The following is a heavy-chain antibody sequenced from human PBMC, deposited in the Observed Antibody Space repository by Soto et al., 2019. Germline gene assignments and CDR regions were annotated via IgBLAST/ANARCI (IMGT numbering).Heavy chain of an antibody. J-gene: IGHJ4*02. V-gene: IGHV1-18*01. CDR2: ISAYNGNT. CDR1: GYTFTSYG. Sequence: ASVKVSCKASGYTFTSYGISWVRQAPGQGLEWMGWISAYNGNTNYAQKLQGRVTMTTDTSTSTAYMELRSLRSDDTAVYYCARDLCITDAGATMNYFVSWGQGILVTV. CDR3: ARDLCITDAGATMNYFVS. D-gene: IGHD3-10*01.